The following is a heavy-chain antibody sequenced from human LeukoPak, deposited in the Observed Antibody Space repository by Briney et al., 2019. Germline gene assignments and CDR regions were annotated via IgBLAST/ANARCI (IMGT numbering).Heavy chain of an antibody. CDR3: TRGAGWLIDY. J-gene: IGHJ4*02. CDR1: DDSISDYY. D-gene: IGHD3-16*01. CDR2: LHNSGTS. Sequence: SETLSLTCTVSDDSISDYYRGWIRQPPGKGLEWIGYLHNSGTSTYNPSLKSRVTISADTSKNQFSLKLNSLTTADTAVYYCTRGAGWLIDYWGQGILVTVSS. V-gene: IGHV4-59*01.